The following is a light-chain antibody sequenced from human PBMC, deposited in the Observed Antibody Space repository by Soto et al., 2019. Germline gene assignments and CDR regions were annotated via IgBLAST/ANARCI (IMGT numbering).Light chain of an antibody. J-gene: IGKJ4*01. CDR1: QDMKKY. Sequence: DIQMTQSPSSLSASVGDRVTITCQASQDMKKYLNWYQEKPGEAPKPLIYEASNSETVVTSRFSGSGSGRIFTFSISSLQPENIATYYCQQCDDFITFGGGTRIEIK. CDR3: QQCDDFIT. CDR2: EAS. V-gene: IGKV1-33*01.